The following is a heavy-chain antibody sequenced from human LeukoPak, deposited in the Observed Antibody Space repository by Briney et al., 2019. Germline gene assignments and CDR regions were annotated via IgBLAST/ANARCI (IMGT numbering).Heavy chain of an antibody. CDR2: ISDDGNNE. CDR1: GFTFNSHG. CDR3: AKGCAGGGGCYILDY. D-gene: IGHD2-21*01. J-gene: IGHJ4*02. V-gene: IGHV3-30*18. Sequence: GRSLRLSCAASGFTFNSHGMHWVRQAPGKGLEWVAVISDDGNNEKYADSVKGRFTVSRDNSRNTLYLQMNSLRAEDTAVYYCAKGCAGGGGCYILDYWGQGTLVTVSA.